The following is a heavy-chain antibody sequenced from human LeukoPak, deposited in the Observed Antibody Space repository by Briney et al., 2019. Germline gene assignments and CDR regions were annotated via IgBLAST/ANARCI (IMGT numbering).Heavy chain of an antibody. D-gene: IGHD2-15*01. CDR1: GFTFSSYG. J-gene: IGHJ4*02. Sequence: PGRSLRLSCAASGFTFSSYGMHWVRQAPGKGLEWVAVIWYDGSNKYYADSVKGRFTISRDNSKNTLYLQMNSLRAEDTAVYYCARDGGIEVVVVAAATYYFDYWGQGTLVTVSS. CDR3: ARDGGIEVVVVAAATYYFDY. CDR2: IWYDGSNK. V-gene: IGHV3-33*01.